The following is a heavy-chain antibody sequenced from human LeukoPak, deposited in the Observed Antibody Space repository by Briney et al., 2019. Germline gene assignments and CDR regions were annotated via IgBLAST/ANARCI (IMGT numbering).Heavy chain of an antibody. CDR3: ARDGYSYGFTLKCYFDY. D-gene: IGHD5-18*01. V-gene: IGHV3-21*01. CDR1: GFTFSSYS. Sequence: PGGSLRLSCAASGFTFSSYSMNWVHQAPGKGLEWVSSISSSSSYIYYADSVKGRFTISRDNAKNSLYLQMNSLRAEDTAVYYCARDGYSYGFTLKCYFDYWGQGTLVTVSS. J-gene: IGHJ4*02. CDR2: ISSSSSYI.